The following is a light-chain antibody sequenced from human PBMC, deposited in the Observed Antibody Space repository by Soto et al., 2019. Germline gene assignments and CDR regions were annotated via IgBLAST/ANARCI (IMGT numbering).Light chain of an antibody. J-gene: IGLJ1*01. CDR3: QSYDSSLSGSYV. CDR2: GHK. CDR1: NSNIGAGYD. V-gene: IGLV1-40*01. Sequence: QAVVTQPPSVSGAPGQRVTISCTGNNSNIGAGYDFHWYQQLPGAAPKLLIYGHKNRPSGVPDRFSGSKSGTSASLAITGLQAEDEADYYCQSYDSSLSGSYVFGSGTKVTVL.